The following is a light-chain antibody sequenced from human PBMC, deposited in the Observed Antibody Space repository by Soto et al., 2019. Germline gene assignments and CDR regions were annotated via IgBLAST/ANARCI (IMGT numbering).Light chain of an antibody. V-gene: IGKV3-15*01. CDR2: GAS. J-gene: IGKJ3*01. CDR3: QQYNSYPFT. Sequence: EIVMTQSPATLSVSPGEGATLSCRASQTVSSNLAWYQQKPGQAPRLLIYGASSLQSGVPSKFSGSGSGTDFTLTISSLQPEDFATYYCQQYNSYPFTFGPGTKADIK. CDR1: QTVSSN.